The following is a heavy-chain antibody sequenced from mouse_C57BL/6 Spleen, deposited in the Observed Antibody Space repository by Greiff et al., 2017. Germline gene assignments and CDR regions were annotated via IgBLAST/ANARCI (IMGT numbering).Heavy chain of an antibody. CDR3: ARWGYGSSYDYAMDY. D-gene: IGHD1-1*01. CDR2: IYPGDGDT. V-gene: IGHV1-80*01. Sequence: VQLQQSGAELVKPGASVKISCKASGYAFSSYWMNWVKQRPGKGLEWIGQIYPGDGDTNYNGKFKGKATLTADKSSSTAYMQLSSLTSEDSAVYFCARWGYGSSYDYAMDYWGQGTPVTVSS. CDR1: GYAFSSYW. J-gene: IGHJ4*01.